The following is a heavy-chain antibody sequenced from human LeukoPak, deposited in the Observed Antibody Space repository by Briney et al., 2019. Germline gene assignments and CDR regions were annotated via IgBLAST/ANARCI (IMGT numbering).Heavy chain of an antibody. V-gene: IGHV1-2*02. CDR1: GYTFTGYY. J-gene: IGHJ6*03. CDR3: SRGSSTSITYYMDV. D-gene: IGHD2-2*01. Sequence: ASVKVSCKASGYTFTGYYIHWVRQAPGQGLEWMGWINPNSGGTNYAQKFQGRVTMTRDTSISTAYMELSRLRSDDTAAYYCSRGSSTSITYYMDVWGKGTTVTVSS. CDR2: INPNSGGT.